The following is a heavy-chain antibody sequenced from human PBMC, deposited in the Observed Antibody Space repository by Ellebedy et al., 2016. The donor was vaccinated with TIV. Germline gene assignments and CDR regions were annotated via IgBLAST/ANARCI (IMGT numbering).Heavy chain of an antibody. Sequence: SVKVSCXASGGTFRSFAISWLRQAPGQGLEWMGGIIPLFATTNYAQKFLGRVTITADESTSTAYMELSSLRSEDTAFYYCAREGDDGDYGWFDPWGQGTLVTVSS. CDR3: AREGDDGDYGWFDP. D-gene: IGHD4-17*01. CDR2: IIPLFATT. J-gene: IGHJ5*02. CDR1: GGTFRSFA. V-gene: IGHV1-69*13.